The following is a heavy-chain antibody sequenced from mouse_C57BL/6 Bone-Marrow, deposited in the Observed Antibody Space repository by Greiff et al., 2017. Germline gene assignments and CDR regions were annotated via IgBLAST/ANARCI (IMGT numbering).Heavy chain of an antibody. J-gene: IGHJ3*01. Sequence: EVQLQQSGAELVRPGASVKLSCTASGFNIKDDYMHWVKQRPEQGLEWIGWIDPENGDTEYASKFQGKATITADTSSNTAYLQLSSLTSEDTAVYYCTTFDGYYVAGFAYWGQGTLVTVSA. CDR3: TTFDGYYVAGFAY. CDR1: GFNIKDDY. D-gene: IGHD2-3*01. CDR2: IDPENGDT. V-gene: IGHV14-4*01.